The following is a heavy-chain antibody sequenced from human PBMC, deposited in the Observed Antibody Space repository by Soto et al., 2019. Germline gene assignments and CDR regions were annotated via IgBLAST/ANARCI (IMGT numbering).Heavy chain of an antibody. J-gene: IGHJ4*01. CDR1: GGSFSGFY. CDR3: ARDFKRYSSPPGPLEY. Sequence: SETLSLTCAVYGGSFSGFYWSWIRQTPGKGLEWVGEINDSGTINYNPSLKNRVTISIDTSKNQFSLQLSSVTVADTAVYYCARDFKRYSSPPGPLEYWGLGTLVTVSS. V-gene: IGHV4-34*01. D-gene: IGHD6-13*01. CDR2: INDSGTI.